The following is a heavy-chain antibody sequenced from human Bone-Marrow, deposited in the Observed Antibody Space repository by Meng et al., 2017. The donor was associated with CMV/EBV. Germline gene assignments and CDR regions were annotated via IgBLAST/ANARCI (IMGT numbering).Heavy chain of an antibody. CDR1: GFSFSTYG. Sequence: GGSLRLSCAASGFSFSTYGMHWVRQAPGKGLEWVAFMRLDGNSEYYTDSVKGRFTISRDNSKNTLYLQMNSLRAEDTAVYYCAKVGSGLYWGQGTLVTVSS. V-gene: IGHV3-30*02. CDR3: AKVGSGLY. J-gene: IGHJ4*02. D-gene: IGHD6-19*01. CDR2: MRLDGNSE.